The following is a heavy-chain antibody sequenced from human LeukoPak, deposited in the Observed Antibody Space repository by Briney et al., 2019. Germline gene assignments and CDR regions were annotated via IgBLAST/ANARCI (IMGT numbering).Heavy chain of an antibody. CDR3: ARSLKPAAPRGYYYYYMDV. Sequence: PGGSLRLSCAASGFTFSSYDIHWVRQAPGKGLEWVAFIRFDGSDKYYADSVKGRFTISRDNSKNTLYLQMNSLRAEDTAVYYCARSLKPAAPRGYYYYYMDVWGKGTTVTVSS. CDR2: IRFDGSDK. D-gene: IGHD2-2*01. V-gene: IGHV3-30*02. J-gene: IGHJ6*03. CDR1: GFTFSSYD.